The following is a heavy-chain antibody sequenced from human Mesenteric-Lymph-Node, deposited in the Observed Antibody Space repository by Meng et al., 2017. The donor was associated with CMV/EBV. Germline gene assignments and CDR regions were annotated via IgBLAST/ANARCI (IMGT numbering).Heavy chain of an antibody. CDR1: AFSFSTYA. CDR2: IRYDGRNK. J-gene: IGHJ6*02. V-gene: IGHV3-30*02. CDR3: AKDQVPVGEYYYYGMDV. Sequence: GESLKISCAASAFSFSTYAMHWVRQAPGKGLEWVAFIRYDGRNKYYADSVQGRFIISRDNSENMLYLQMNSLRAEDTAVYFCAKDQVPVGEYYYYGMDVWGQGTTVTVSS.